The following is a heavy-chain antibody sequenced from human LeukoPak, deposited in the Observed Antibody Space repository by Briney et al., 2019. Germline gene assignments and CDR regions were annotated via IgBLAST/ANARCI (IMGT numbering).Heavy chain of an antibody. CDR3: ARDRDHYAIDY. CDR1: GFSFSSFW. J-gene: IGHJ4*02. V-gene: IGHV3-7*01. D-gene: IGHD4-17*01. Sequence: GGSLRLSCAASGFSFSSFWMGWVRQAPGKGLEWVANIGKDGSGKNYVASVKGRFTISRDNAKNAVYLQMNSLRAEDTALYYCARDRDHYAIDYWGQGTLVTVSS. CDR2: IGKDGSGK.